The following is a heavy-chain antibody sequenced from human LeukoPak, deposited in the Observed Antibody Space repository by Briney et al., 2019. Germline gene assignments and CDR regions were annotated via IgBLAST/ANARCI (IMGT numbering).Heavy chain of an antibody. Sequence: SETLSLTCTVSGGSISNYYWSWIRQPAGKGLEWIGRIHISGTTNYNPSLKSRVTMSLDTSKNQLSLRLSSVTAADTAVYYCARDEWGTGYIHYWGQGTLFTVSS. CDR2: IHISGTT. D-gene: IGHD3-9*01. J-gene: IGHJ4*02. CDR3: ARDEWGTGYIHY. V-gene: IGHV4-4*07. CDR1: GGSISNYY.